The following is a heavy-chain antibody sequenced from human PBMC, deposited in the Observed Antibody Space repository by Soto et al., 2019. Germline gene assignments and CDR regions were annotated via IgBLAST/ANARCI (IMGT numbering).Heavy chain of an antibody. D-gene: IGHD1-7*01. CDR2: ISSTTNYI. Sequence: EVQLVESGGGLVKPGGSLRLSCAASGFTFTRYSMNWVRQAPGKGLEWVSFISSTTNYIYYGDSMKGRFTISRDNAKNSLYLEMNSPRDEDTAEYYCARESEELISNFDYWGQGTLGTVSS. J-gene: IGHJ4*02. V-gene: IGHV3-21*06. CDR3: ARESEELISNFDY. CDR1: GFTFTRYS.